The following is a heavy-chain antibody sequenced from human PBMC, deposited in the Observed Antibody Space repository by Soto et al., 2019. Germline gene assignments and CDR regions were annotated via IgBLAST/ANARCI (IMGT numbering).Heavy chain of an antibody. V-gene: IGHV3-23*01. J-gene: IGHJ4*02. D-gene: IGHD1-20*01. CDR2: ISVSDAFI. Sequence: VGSLRLSCAASGFNVGAFAVNWVRQAPGKGLEWVSGISVSDAFIYYADSVRGRFSVSRDASENILYLQMNSLRVDDTALYYCTRETVAGITGLDYWGPGTLVTVSS. CDR3: TRETVAGITGLDY. CDR1: GFNVGAFA.